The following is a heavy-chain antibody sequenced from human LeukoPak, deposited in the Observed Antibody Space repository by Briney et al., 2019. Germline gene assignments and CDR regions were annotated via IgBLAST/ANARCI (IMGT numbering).Heavy chain of an antibody. J-gene: IGHJ4*02. CDR3: AAVDTAMVIDY. CDR1: GGSISSYY. V-gene: IGHV4-59*01. CDR2: IYYSGST. D-gene: IGHD5-18*01. Sequence: TLSLSCTVSGGSISSYYWSWIRQPPGKGLEWIGYIYYSGSTNYNPSLKSRVTISVDTSKNQFSLKLSSVTAADTAVYYCAAVDTAMVIDYWGQGTLVTVSS.